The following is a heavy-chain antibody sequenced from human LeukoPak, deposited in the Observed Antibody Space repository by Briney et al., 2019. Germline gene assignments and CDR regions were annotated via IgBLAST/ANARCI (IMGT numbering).Heavy chain of an antibody. J-gene: IGHJ4*02. Sequence: GXSLRLSCAASGFTFSSYSMNWVRQAPGKGLEWVSSISSSSSYIYYADSVKGRFTISRDNAKNSLYLQMNSLRAEDTAVYYCARAVPQFGVGWGQGTLVTVSS. D-gene: IGHD3-16*01. CDR1: GFTFSSYS. CDR2: ISSSSSYI. V-gene: IGHV3-21*01. CDR3: ARAVPQFGVG.